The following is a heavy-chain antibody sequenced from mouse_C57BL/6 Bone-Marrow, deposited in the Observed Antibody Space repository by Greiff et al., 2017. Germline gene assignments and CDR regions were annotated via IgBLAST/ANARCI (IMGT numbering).Heavy chain of an antibody. J-gene: IGHJ3*01. D-gene: IGHD1-1*01. Sequence: VQLQQSGTVLARPGASVKMSCKTSGYTFTSYWMHWVKQRPGQGLEWIRAIYPGNSDTSYNQKFKGKAKLTAVTSASTAYMELSSLTNEDSAVYYCTIYCGSSAWFAYWGQGTLVTVSA. CDR1: GYTFTSYW. CDR3: TIYCGSSAWFAY. CDR2: IYPGNSDT. V-gene: IGHV1-5*01.